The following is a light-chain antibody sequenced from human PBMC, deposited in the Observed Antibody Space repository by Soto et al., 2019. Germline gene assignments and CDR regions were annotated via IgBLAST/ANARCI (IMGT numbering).Light chain of an antibody. CDR1: QPINTY. V-gene: IGKV1-39*01. J-gene: IGKJ1*01. CDR3: QQSYSTVT. CDR2: AAA. Sequence: DIQMTQSPSSLSASVGDRVTITCRASQPINTYLNWYQQEPGKAPKVLIYAAASLQSGVPSRFSGSGSGTDITLTISSLQPEDFATYYCQQSYSTVTFGQGTKVEIK.